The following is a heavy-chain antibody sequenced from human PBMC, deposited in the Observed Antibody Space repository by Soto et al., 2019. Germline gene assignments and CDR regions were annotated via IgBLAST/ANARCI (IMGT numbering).Heavy chain of an antibody. D-gene: IGHD1-1*01. J-gene: IGHJ6*02. V-gene: IGHV3-30-3*01. Sequence: QVQLVESGGGVVQPRRSLRLSCAASGFTFSSYAMHWVRQAPGKGLEWVAVISYDGSNKYYADSVKGRFTISRDNSKNTLYLQMNSLRAEDTAVYYCARGRATYYYYGMDVWGQGTTVTVSS. CDR3: ARGRATYYYYGMDV. CDR1: GFTFSSYA. CDR2: ISYDGSNK.